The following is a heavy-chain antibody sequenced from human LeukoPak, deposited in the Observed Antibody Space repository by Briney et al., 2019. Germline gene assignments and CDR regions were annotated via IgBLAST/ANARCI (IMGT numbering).Heavy chain of an antibody. CDR1: GYTFTGYY. V-gene: IGHV1-2*02. CDR3: ARDSSRSFYGSGTYYPDAFDI. D-gene: IGHD3-10*01. J-gene: IGHJ3*02. Sequence: ASVKVSCKASGYTFTGYYMHWVRQAPGQGLEWMGWINPNSGGTNYAQKFQGRVTMTRDTSISTAYMELSRLRSDDTAVYYCARDSSRSFYGSGTYYPDAFDIWGQGTMVTVSS. CDR2: INPNSGGT.